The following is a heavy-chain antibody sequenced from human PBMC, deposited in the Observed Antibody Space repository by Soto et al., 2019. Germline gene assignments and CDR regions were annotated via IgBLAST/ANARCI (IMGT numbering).Heavy chain of an antibody. Sequence: ITLKESGPTLVKPTQTLTLTCTFSGFSLSTSGVGVGWIRQPPGKALEWLALIYWDDDKRYSPSLKSRLTITKDTSKNQVVLTMTNMDPVDTATYYCAHRPYDFWSGYPYSFDYWGQGTLVTVSS. J-gene: IGHJ4*02. V-gene: IGHV2-5*02. D-gene: IGHD3-3*01. CDR3: AHRPYDFWSGYPYSFDY. CDR2: IYWDDDK. CDR1: GFSLSTSGVG.